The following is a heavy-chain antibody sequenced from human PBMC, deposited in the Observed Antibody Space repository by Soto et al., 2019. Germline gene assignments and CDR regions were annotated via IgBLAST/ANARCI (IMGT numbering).Heavy chain of an antibody. CDR1: GFTFCSLA. Sequence: GFKRHSYTSSGFTFCSLAVHCSRQKPGKGLEWVSSINGGDDTTYYLYAGSVKGRFTISRDNSKNTLYLQMNNLRAEDTAVYYCAIEDHTPYIYDSRGVYEFWVQGNLVT. D-gene: IGHD3-22*01. J-gene: IGHJ4*02. CDR2: INGGDDTT. V-gene: IGHV3-23*01. CDR3: AIEDHTPYIYDSRGVYEF.